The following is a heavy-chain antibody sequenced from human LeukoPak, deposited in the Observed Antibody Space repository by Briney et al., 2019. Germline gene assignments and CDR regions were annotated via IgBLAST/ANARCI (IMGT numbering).Heavy chain of an antibody. J-gene: IGHJ3*02. CDR2: IYYSGST. Sequence: KPSETLSLTCTVSGYSISSGYYWGWIRQPPGKGLEWIGSIYYSGSTYYNPSLKSRVTISVDTSKNQFSLKLSSVTAADTAVYYCAREYSSYAFDIWGQGTMVTVSS. D-gene: IGHD6-19*01. CDR3: AREYSSYAFDI. V-gene: IGHV4-38-2*02. CDR1: GYSISSGYY.